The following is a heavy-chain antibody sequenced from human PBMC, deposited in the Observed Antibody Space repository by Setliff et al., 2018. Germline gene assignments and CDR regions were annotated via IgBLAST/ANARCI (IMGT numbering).Heavy chain of an antibody. J-gene: IGHJ6*03. Sequence: SETLSLTCTVSGGSVNSGYDNWNWLRQPAGKGLEWIGHINRRGSTNFTPSLKSRVTISLDTSKNQFSLNLTSVAAADTAVYYCARASSGWYSAYYYYMDVWGKGTTVTVSS. CDR1: GGSVNSGYDN. V-gene: IGHV4-61*09. CDR2: INRRGST. CDR3: ARASSGWYSAYYYYMDV. D-gene: IGHD6-19*01.